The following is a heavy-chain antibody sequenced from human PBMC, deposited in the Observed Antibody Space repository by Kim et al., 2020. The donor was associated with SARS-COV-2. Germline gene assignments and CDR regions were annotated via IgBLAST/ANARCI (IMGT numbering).Heavy chain of an antibody. CDR1: GYTFTNYA. V-gene: IGHV1-3*01. CDR2: INGGIGNT. Sequence: ASVKVSCRASGYTFTNYAVHWVRQAPGQRLEWMGWINGGIGNTKYSQRFQGRITITRDRSATTAYMELSGLRSEDTAVYYCATKWGYCSGGNCVLVLFDVWGQGTLVTVSS. CDR3: ATKWGYCSGGNCVLVLFDV. D-gene: IGHD2-15*01. J-gene: IGHJ4*02.